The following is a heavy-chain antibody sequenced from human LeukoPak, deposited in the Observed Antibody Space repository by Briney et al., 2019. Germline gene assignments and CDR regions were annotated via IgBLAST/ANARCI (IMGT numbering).Heavy chain of an antibody. J-gene: IGHJ3*02. CDR1: GYSFTSYW. CDR3: ARRGIAAAAYDAFDI. CDR2: IYPGDSDT. Sequence: GESLKISCKGSGYSFTSYWIGWVRQMPGKGLEWMGIIYPGDSDTRYSPSFQGQVTISADKSISTAYLQWSSLKASDTAMYYCARRGIAAAAYDAFDIWGQGTMVTVSS. D-gene: IGHD6-13*01. V-gene: IGHV5-51*01.